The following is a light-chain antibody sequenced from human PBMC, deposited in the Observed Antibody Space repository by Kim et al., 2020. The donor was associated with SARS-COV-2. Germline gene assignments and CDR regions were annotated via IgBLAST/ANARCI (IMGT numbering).Light chain of an antibody. CDR3: AAWDDSLNGSV. CDR2: SSN. V-gene: IGLV1-44*01. J-gene: IGLJ1*01. Sequence: GQRVTISCSGSSSNIGATSVTWYQQLPGTAPKLLIYSSNQRPSGVPDRFSGSKSGTSASLAISGLHYEDEADYYCAAWDDSLNGSVFGTGTKVTVL. CDR1: SSNIGATS.